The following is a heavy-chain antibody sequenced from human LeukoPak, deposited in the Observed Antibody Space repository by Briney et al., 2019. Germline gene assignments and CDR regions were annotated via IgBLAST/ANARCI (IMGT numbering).Heavy chain of an antibody. CDR2: INHSGST. CDR3: ARAGAYYYDSSGYLLFDY. V-gene: IGHV4-34*01. CDR1: GGSFSGYY. D-gene: IGHD3-22*01. J-gene: IGHJ4*02. Sequence: SETLSLTCAVYGGSFSGYYWSWIRQPPGKGLEWIGEINHSGSTNYNPSLKSRVTISVDTSKNQFSLKLSSVTAADTAVYYCARAGAYYYDSSGYLLFDYWGQGTLVTVSS.